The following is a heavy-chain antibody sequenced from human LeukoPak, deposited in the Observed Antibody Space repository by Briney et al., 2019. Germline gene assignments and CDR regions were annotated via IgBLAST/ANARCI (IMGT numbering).Heavy chain of an antibody. J-gene: IGHJ4*02. CDR3: ARQPRYGPFDY. CDR2: IYYSGST. CDR1: GGSISSSSYY. V-gene: IGHV4-39*01. D-gene: IGHD5-18*01. Sequence: PSETLSLTCTVSGGSISSSSYYWGWIRQPPGKGLEWIGSIYYSGSTYYNPSLKSRVTISVDTSKNQFSLKLSSVTAADTAVYYCARQPRYGPFDYWGQGTLVTVSS.